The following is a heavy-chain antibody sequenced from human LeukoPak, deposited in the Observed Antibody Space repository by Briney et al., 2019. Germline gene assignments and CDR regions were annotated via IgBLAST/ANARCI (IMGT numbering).Heavy chain of an antibody. CDR3: AKFNGHPTTNYYMDV. CDR1: GFSFSSFA. CDR2: IIDTGGAT. D-gene: IGHD3-10*01. J-gene: IGHJ6*04. V-gene: IGHV3-23*01. Sequence: SGGSLRLSCAASGFSFSSFAMTWVRQAPGKRLEWVSGIIDTGGATYYADSVKGRFTISRDNSKNTLFLQMNSLRAEDTAVYYCAKFNGHPTTNYYMDVWGEGTTATVSS.